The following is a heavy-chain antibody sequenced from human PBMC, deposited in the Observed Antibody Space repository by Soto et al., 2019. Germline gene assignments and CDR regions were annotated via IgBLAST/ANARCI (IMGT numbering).Heavy chain of an antibody. D-gene: IGHD3-16*01. CDR3: ARALWGGLGELTGNY. CDR2: INPNSGGT. V-gene: IGHV1-2*02. CDR1: GYTFTGYY. J-gene: IGHJ4*02. Sequence: QVQLVQSGAEVKKPGASVKVSCKASGYTFTGYYMHWVRQAPGQGLEWMGWINPNSGGTNYAQKFQGRATRTRDTSISTAYMELSRLRSDDTAVYYCARALWGGLGELTGNYWGQGTLVTVSS.